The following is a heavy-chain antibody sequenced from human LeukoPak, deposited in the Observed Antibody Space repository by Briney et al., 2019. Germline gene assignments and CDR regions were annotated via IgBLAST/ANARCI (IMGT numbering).Heavy chain of an antibody. CDR2: IYYSGST. J-gene: IGHJ4*02. CDR1: GGSISGYY. D-gene: IGHD2-21*02. CDR3: ARTPIIVVVTAIGNYFDY. Sequence: SQTLSLTCTVSGGSISGYYWSWIRQPPGKGLQWIGYIYYSGSTNYNPSLKSRVTISVDTSKNQFSLKLSSVTAADTAVYYCARTPIIVVVTAIGNYFDYWGQGTLVTVSS. V-gene: IGHV4-59*12.